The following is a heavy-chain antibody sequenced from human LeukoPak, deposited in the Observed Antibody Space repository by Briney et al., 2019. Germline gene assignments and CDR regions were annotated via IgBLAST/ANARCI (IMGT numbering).Heavy chain of an antibody. V-gene: IGHV3-66*02. CDR1: GFTVSSNY. J-gene: IGHJ4*02. D-gene: IGHD6-19*01. CDR3: ASQTDSSGFDY. CDR2: IYSGGST. Sequence: PGGSLSLSCAASGFTVSSNYMSWVRQAPGKGLEWVSVIYSGGSTYYADSVKGRFTISRDNSKNTLYLQMNSLRAEDTAVYYCASQTDSSGFDYWGQGTLVTVSS.